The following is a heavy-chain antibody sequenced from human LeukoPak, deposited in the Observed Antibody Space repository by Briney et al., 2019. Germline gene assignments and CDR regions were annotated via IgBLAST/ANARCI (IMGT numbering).Heavy chain of an antibody. CDR1: GFTFGDYA. J-gene: IGHJ5*02. CDR3: ARDYTGYFP. V-gene: IGHV3-7*03. CDR2: IKTDGSEK. D-gene: IGHD3-9*01. Sequence: PGGSLRLSCTTSGFTFGDYAVSWFRQAPGKGLEWVANIKTDGSEKYYVDSVKGRFTISRDNAKNSLYLQMNSLRAEDTAVYYCARDYTGYFPWGQGTLVIVSS.